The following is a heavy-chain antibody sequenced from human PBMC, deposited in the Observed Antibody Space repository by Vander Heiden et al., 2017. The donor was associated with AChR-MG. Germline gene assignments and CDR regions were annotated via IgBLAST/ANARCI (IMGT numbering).Heavy chain of an antibody. J-gene: IGHJ6*02. Sequence: QVQLQESGPGLVKPSGTLSLTCAVPGGSISSSNWWSWVRQPPGKGLEWIGEIYHSGSTNYNPSLKSRVTISVDKSKNQFSLKLSSVTAADTAVYYCATRGPTTASTGYYYYYGMDVWGQGTTVTVSS. D-gene: IGHD1-1*01. CDR2: IYHSGST. CDR3: ATRGPTTASTGYYYYYGMDV. V-gene: IGHV4-4*02. CDR1: GGSISSSNW.